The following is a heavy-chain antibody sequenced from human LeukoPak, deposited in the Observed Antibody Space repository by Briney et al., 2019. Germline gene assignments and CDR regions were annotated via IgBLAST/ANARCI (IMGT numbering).Heavy chain of an antibody. J-gene: IGHJ4*02. CDR3: ARTYSSRGYFDY. CDR2: INPSGGST. V-gene: IGHV1-46*01. D-gene: IGHD6-13*01. CDR1: GYTFTSYY. Sequence: ASVKVSCKASGYTFTSYYMHWVRQAPGQGLEWMGIINPSGGSTSYAQKFQGRVTMTGDTSTSTVYMELSSLRSEDTAVYYCARTYSSRGYFDYWGQGTLVTVSS.